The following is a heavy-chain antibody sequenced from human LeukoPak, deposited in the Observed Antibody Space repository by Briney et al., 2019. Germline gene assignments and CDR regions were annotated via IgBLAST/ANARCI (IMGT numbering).Heavy chain of an antibody. CDR1: GFTFSDYY. V-gene: IGHV3-15*01. D-gene: IGHD5-24*01. CDR2: IKRKAEGETT. CDR3: ATYMNYRPR. Sequence: GGSLRLSCAASGFTFSDYYMSWVRQAPGRGPEWIGRIKRKAEGETTDYAAPVKGRFTISRDDSKNTLYLQMSSLKTEDTAIYYCATYMNYRPRWGQGTLVTVSS. J-gene: IGHJ4*02.